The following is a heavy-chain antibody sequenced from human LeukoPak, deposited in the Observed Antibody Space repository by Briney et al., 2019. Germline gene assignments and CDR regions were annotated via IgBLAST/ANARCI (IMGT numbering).Heavy chain of an antibody. CDR3: AALMVRGVIPPFDY. J-gene: IGHJ4*02. D-gene: IGHD3-10*01. V-gene: IGHV1-69*04. Sequence: ASVKVSCKASGGTFSSYAISWVRQAPGQGLEWVGRIIPILGIANYAQKFQGRVTITADKSTSTAYMELSSLRSEDTAVYYCAALMVRGVIPPFDYWGQGTLVTVSS. CDR2: IIPILGIA. CDR1: GGTFSSYA.